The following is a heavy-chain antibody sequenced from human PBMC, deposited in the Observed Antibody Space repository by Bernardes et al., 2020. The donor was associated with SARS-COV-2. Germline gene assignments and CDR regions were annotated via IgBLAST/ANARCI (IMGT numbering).Heavy chain of an antibody. CDR2: LYYTGST. J-gene: IGHJ4*02. CDR1: GGSISAYY. V-gene: IGHV4-59*01. Sequence: TLSLTFTFSGGSISAYYLSWFRQPPGKGLEWIGYLYYTGSTNYNPSLQSRVTISVDTSKNQFSLKLSSVTAADTAVYYCARGFDYWGQGILVTVSS. CDR3: ARGFDY.